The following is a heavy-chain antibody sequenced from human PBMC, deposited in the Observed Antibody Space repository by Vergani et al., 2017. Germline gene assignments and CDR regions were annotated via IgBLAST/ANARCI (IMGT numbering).Heavy chain of an antibody. J-gene: IGHJ4*02. D-gene: IGHD2-21*01. CDR2: INPIDSKI. V-gene: IGHV5-51*01. CDR1: ESSFISNE. CDR3: TRHFPGGDGACLHFDH. Sequence: EVMLVQSGAEVKKPGESLKISCKYSESSFISNEIVWVRQMSGKGLQWMGKINPIDSKIAYSPSFQGQAIMSLDKSITTAYLQWRILKTSDTAVYYCTRHFPGGDGACLHFDHWGQGTQVTVSS.